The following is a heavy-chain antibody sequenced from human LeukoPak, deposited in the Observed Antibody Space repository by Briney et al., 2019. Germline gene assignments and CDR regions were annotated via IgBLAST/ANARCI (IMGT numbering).Heavy chain of an antibody. Sequence: SETLSLTCTVSGGSVSSGSYYWSWIRQPPGKGLEWIGYIYYSGSTNYNPSLKSRVTISVDTSKNQFSLKLSSVTAADTAVYYCARVTGYGRTSTSHYYYYGMDVWGKGTTVTVSS. CDR1: GGSVSSGSYY. V-gene: IGHV4-61*01. D-gene: IGHD2/OR15-2a*01. J-gene: IGHJ6*04. CDR2: IYYSGST. CDR3: ARVTGYGRTSTSHYYYYGMDV.